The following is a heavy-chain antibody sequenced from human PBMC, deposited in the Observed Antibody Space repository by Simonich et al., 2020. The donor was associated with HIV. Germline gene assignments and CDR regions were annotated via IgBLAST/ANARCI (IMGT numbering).Heavy chain of an antibody. CDR3: VRRLAVAGTYWYFDL. D-gene: IGHD6-19*01. Sequence: EVQLVQSGAEVKKPGESLKISCKGSGYSFTSYWIGWVRQMPGKGLEWMGIIYPGDSDTRYSPSFHGQVTISADKSISTAYLQWSSLKASDTAMYYCVRRLAVAGTYWYFDLWGRGTLVTVSS. V-gene: IGHV5-51*03. CDR1: GYSFTSYW. CDR2: IYPGDSDT. J-gene: IGHJ2*01.